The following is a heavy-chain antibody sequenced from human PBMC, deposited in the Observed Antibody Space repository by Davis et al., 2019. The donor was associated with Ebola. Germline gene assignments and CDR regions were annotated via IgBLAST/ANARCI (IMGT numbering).Heavy chain of an antibody. Sequence: KVSCKGSGYSFTSYWIGWVRQMPGKGLEWMGIIYPGDSDTRYSPSFQGQVTISADKSISTAYLQWSSLKASDTAMYYCARHMGGIAVAQYGMDAWGQGTTVTVSS. V-gene: IGHV5-51*01. CDR1: GYSFTSYW. D-gene: IGHD6-19*01. CDR2: IYPGDSDT. CDR3: ARHMGGIAVAQYGMDA. J-gene: IGHJ6*02.